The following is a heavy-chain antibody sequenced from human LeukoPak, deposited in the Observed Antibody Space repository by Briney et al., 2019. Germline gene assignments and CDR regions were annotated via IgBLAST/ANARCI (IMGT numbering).Heavy chain of an antibody. Sequence: PGGFLRLSCAASGFAFSSYTMNWVRQAPGKGLEWVSYISSGSNILYYADSVKGRFTISRDNAKNSLFLQMNSLRAEDTAVYYCARDLNPYYDILTGLDAFDIWGQGTMVTVSS. V-gene: IGHV3-48*01. D-gene: IGHD3-9*01. CDR1: GFAFSSYT. CDR2: ISSGSNIL. J-gene: IGHJ3*02. CDR3: ARDLNPYYDILTGLDAFDI.